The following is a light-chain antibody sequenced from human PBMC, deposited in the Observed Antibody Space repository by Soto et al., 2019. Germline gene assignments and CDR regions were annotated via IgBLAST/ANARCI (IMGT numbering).Light chain of an antibody. CDR1: QSINDW. Sequence: DIQMTQSPSTLSASVGDRVTITCRASQSINDWLAWYQQKPGKAPNLLIYKASSLQSGVPSRFSGSGSGTEFTLTISTLQPDDFATFYCQQYFGYPWTFGQGTKVELK. J-gene: IGKJ1*01. CDR2: KAS. V-gene: IGKV1-5*03. CDR3: QQYFGYPWT.